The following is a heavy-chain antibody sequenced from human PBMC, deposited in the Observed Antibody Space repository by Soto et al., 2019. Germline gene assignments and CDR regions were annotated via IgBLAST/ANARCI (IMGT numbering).Heavy chain of an antibody. CDR2: IWYDGSNK. Sequence: QVQLVEPGGGVVQPGRSLRLSCAASGFTFSTYGMHWVRQAPGTGLEGVAVIWYDGSNKDYADSVKGRFTISRDNSKNTLYLQMNSLRVDDTAVYYCARAVGPFDYWGQGTLVAVSS. CDR3: ARAVGPFDY. D-gene: IGHD1-26*01. J-gene: IGHJ4*02. V-gene: IGHV3-33*01. CDR1: GFTFSTYG.